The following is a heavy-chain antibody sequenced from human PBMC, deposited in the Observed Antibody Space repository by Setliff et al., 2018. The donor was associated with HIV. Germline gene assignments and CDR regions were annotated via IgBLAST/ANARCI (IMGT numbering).Heavy chain of an antibody. V-gene: IGHV1-46*01. CDR3: ARNFYDSSGYRYDY. D-gene: IGHD3-22*01. Sequence: GASVKVSCKASGYTFTSYYVHWVRQAPGQGLEWMGILNPSGDSTAYAQKFQGRVTMSRDTSTSTAYMELRSLRSDDTAVYYCARNFYDSSGYRYDYWGQGTLVTVSS. CDR1: GYTFTSYY. J-gene: IGHJ4*02. CDR2: LNPSGDST.